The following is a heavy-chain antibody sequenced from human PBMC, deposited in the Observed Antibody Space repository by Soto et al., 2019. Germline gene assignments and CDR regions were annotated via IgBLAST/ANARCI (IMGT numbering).Heavy chain of an antibody. D-gene: IGHD2-21*01. Sequence: QVQLQASGPGLVKPSQTLSLTCTVSGGSISTGDLSWSWIRQHPGKGLEWIGDMYHSGSPYYNPSLKSRLTISVDPSKSQCSLRLSSVTAADTAVYYCAPTLGNVVGLNLEDTYFDPCGQGTLVIVSS. CDR3: APTLGNVVGLNLEDTYFDP. CDR1: GGSISTGDLS. V-gene: IGHV4-31*03. CDR2: MYHSGSP. J-gene: IGHJ5*02.